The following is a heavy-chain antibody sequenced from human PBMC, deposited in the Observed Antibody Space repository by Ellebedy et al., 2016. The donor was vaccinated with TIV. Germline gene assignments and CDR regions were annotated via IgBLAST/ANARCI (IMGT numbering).Heavy chain of an antibody. CDR3: ATESSFASRS. CDR2: ISPDGSVQ. J-gene: IGHJ5*02. CDR1: GFTFSSYW. V-gene: IGHV3-7*03. Sequence: GGSLRLSCAASGFTFSSYWMNWVRQAPGKGLDCVAKISPDGSVQNYVDSVGGRFTISRDNAQNSLFLQIDDLRAEDTAVFYCATESSFASRSWGQGTLVTVSS. D-gene: IGHD3-10*01.